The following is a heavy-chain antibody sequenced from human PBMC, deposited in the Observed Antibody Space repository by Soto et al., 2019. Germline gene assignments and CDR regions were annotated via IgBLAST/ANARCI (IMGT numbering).Heavy chain of an antibody. CDR2: IGRRSDI. J-gene: IGHJ6*02. CDR1: GFSSSTYS. V-gene: IGHV3-21*01. Sequence: GGSLRLSCEASGFSSSTYSMHWVRQAPGKGLEWVSSIGRRSDIYYADSVKGRFTISRDNAKNSVPLQMNSLRDEDTAVYYCAREETAWPLAYGLDVWGQGTTVTVSS. CDR3: AREETAWPLAYGLDV. D-gene: IGHD2-21*02.